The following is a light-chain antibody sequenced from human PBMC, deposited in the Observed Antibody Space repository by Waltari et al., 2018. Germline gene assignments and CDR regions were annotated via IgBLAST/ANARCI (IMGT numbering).Light chain of an antibody. J-gene: IGKJ3*01. CDR2: AAS. Sequence: DIQMTQSPSSVSASVGDRVTITCRASQGISSSLAWYQQKPGKVPNLLRYAASRLQRGVPTRFSGSGSGTDFTLTISSLQPEDSATYYCQQAKSFPLTVGPGTKVDIK. CDR3: QQAKSFPLT. V-gene: IGKV1-12*01. CDR1: QGISSS.